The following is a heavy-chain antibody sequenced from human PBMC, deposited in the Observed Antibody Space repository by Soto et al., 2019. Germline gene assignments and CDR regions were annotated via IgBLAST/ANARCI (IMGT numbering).Heavy chain of an antibody. CDR2: IHPGESDT. CDR1: GYSFINYW. J-gene: IGHJ4*02. Sequence: GESLKISCKGSGYSFINYWIGWVRQMPGKGLEWMGIIHPGESDTRYSPYFQGQVTISADKSIDTAFLQWSSLKASDSAFYYCVRQTANSEIDYWGQGSLVTVS. D-gene: IGHD2-21*02. V-gene: IGHV5-51*01. CDR3: VRQTANSEIDY.